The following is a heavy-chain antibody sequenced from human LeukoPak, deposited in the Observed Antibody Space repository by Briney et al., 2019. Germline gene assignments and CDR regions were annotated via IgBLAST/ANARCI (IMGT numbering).Heavy chain of an antibody. Sequence: ASVKVSCKASGYTFTSYGLSWVRQAPGQGLEWMGWMNPNSGNTGYAQKFQGRVTMTRNTSISTAYMELSSLRSEDTAVYYCARESPYDSSGTPWDYWGQGTLVTVSS. CDR3: ARESPYDSSGTPWDY. V-gene: IGHV1-8*02. D-gene: IGHD3-22*01. CDR1: GYTFTSYG. CDR2: MNPNSGNT. J-gene: IGHJ4*02.